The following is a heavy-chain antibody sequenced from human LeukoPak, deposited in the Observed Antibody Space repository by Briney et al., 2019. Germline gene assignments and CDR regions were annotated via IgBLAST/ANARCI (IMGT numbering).Heavy chain of an antibody. CDR3: AGDQVEYCSGGSCEIWYYYMDV. CDR2: INPSGGST. D-gene: IGHD2-15*01. V-gene: IGHV1-46*01. Sequence: GASVKVSCKASGYTFTSYYMHWVRQAPGQGLEWMGIINPSGGSTSYAQKFQGRVTMTRDMSTSTVYMELSSLRSEDTAVYYCAGDQVEYCSGGSCEIWYYYMDVWGKGTTVTVSS. J-gene: IGHJ6*03. CDR1: GYTFTSYY.